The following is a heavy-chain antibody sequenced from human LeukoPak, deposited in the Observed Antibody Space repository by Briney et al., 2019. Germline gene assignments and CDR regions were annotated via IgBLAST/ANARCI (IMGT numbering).Heavy chain of an antibody. Sequence: GGSLRLSCAASGFTFSSYEMNWVRQAPGKGLEWVSYISSSGSTKYYADSVKGRFTISRDNAKNSLYLQMNSLRAEDTAVYDCAGGMIGPDDAFDIWGQGTMVTVSS. D-gene: IGHD2-21*01. CDR1: GFTFSSYE. CDR2: ISSSGSTK. J-gene: IGHJ3*02. CDR3: AGGMIGPDDAFDI. V-gene: IGHV3-48*03.